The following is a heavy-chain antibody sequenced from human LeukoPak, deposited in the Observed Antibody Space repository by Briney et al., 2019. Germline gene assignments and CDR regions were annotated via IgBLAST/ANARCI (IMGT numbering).Heavy chain of an antibody. Sequence: ASVKVSCKASGYTFTGYGISWVRQAPGQGLEWMGWISAYNGNTNYAQKLQGRVTMTTDTSTSTAYMELRSLRSDDTAVYYCARDPEPYSSSKGLDYWGQGTLVTVSS. V-gene: IGHV1-18*01. CDR1: GYTFTGYG. D-gene: IGHD6-6*01. CDR2: ISAYNGNT. CDR3: ARDPEPYSSSKGLDY. J-gene: IGHJ4*02.